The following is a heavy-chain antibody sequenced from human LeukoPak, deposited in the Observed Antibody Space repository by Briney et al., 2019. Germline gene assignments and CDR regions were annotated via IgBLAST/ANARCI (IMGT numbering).Heavy chain of an antibody. D-gene: IGHD3-22*01. CDR3: AKDLRTRRHDSSLDY. Sequence: PGGSLRLSCAASGFTFSSYGMHWVRQAPGKGLEWVAVISYDGSNKYYADSVKGQFTISRDNSKNTLYLQMNSLRAEDTAVYYCAKDLRTRRHDSSLDYWGQGTLVTVSS. CDR2: ISYDGSNK. CDR1: GFTFSSYG. J-gene: IGHJ4*02. V-gene: IGHV3-30*18.